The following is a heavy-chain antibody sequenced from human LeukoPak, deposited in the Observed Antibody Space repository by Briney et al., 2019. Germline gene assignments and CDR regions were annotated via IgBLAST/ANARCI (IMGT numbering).Heavy chain of an antibody. D-gene: IGHD6-19*01. CDR3: ARDLGPGIAVEPFDY. V-gene: IGHV1-46*01. Sequence: ASVKVSCKASGYTFTSYYMHWVRQAPGQGLEWMGIINPSGGSTSYAQKFQGRVTMTRDTSTSTVYMELSSLRSEDTAVYYRARDLGPGIAVEPFDYWGQGTLATVSS. CDR1: GYTFTSYY. CDR2: INPSGGST. J-gene: IGHJ4*02.